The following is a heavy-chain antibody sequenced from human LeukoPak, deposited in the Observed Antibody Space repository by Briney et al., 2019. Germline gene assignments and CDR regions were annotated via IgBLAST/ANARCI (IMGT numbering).Heavy chain of an antibody. D-gene: IGHD3-10*02. J-gene: IGHJ3*02. Sequence: ASVKVSCKASGYTFTSYDINWVRQATGQGLEWMGWMNPNSGNTGYAQKFQGRVTITRNTSISTAYMELSSLRSEDTAVYYCARDRVRGVKNAFDIWGQGTMVTVSS. CDR1: GYTFTSYD. CDR3: ARDRVRGVKNAFDI. CDR2: MNPNSGNT. V-gene: IGHV1-8*03.